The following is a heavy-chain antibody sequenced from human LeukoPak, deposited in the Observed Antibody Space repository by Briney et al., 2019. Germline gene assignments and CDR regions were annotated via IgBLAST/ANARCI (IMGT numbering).Heavy chain of an antibody. Sequence: SSQTLSLTCTVSGGSISSGDYYWSWIRQPPGKGLEWIGYIYYSGRTYYNPSLKSRVTISVDTSKNQFSLKLSSVTAADTAVYYCAAARKDIVVVPAAVNYYYYMDVWGKGTTVTVSS. D-gene: IGHD2-2*01. CDR2: IYYSGRT. J-gene: IGHJ6*03. V-gene: IGHV4-30-4*08. CDR1: GGSISSGDYY. CDR3: AAARKDIVVVPAAVNYYYYMDV.